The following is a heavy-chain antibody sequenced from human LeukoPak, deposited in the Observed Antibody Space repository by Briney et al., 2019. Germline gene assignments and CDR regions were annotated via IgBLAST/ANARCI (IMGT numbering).Heavy chain of an antibody. V-gene: IGHV1-2*02. D-gene: IGHD6-13*01. CDR3: ARTLYIAAAPGGFDY. CDR1: GYTFTNYY. CDR2: INPKNAGT. J-gene: IGHJ4*02. Sequence: GASVKVSCKASGYTFTNYYMHWVRQAPGQGLEWMGWINPKNAGTNYAQKFQGRVTMTRGTSTGTAYMELSRLRSDDTAVYYCARTLYIAAAPGGFDYWGQGTLVTVSS.